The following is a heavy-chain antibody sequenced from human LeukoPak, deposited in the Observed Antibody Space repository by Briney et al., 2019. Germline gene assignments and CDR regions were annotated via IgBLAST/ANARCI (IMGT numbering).Heavy chain of an antibody. J-gene: IGHJ4*02. V-gene: IGHV4-30-2*01. CDR1: GGSISSGGYS. CDR2: IYHSGST. CDR3: ATSWGTYYFDY. Sequence: PSETLSLTCAVSGGSISSGGYSWSWIRQPPGKGLEWIGYIYHSGSTYYNPSLKSRVTISVDRSKNQFSLKLSSVTAADTAVYYCATSWGTYYFDYWGQGTLVTVSS. D-gene: IGHD3-16*01.